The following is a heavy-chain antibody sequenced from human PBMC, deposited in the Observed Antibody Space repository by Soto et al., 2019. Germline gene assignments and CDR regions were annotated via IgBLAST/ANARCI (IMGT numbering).Heavy chain of an antibody. CDR3: AREKGAYRVLRPFRALDV. J-gene: IGHJ6*02. Sequence: ASVKVFCKASGYTFIDYYLHWVRQAPGQGLEWMGWINPNSGGTNYAQKFQDWVALTRDTSINTASLELSRLRSDDTAVYYCAREKGAYRVLRPFRALDVWGQGTTVTVSS. CDR2: INPNSGGT. D-gene: IGHD2-21*01. V-gene: IGHV1-2*04. CDR1: GYTFIDYY.